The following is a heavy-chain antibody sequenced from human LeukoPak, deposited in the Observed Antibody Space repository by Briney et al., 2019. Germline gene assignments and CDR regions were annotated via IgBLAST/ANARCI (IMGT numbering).Heavy chain of an antibody. J-gene: IGHJ4*02. CDR3: ARDKYSYGFY. V-gene: IGHV3-23*01. CDR2: ISGSGGST. D-gene: IGHD5-18*01. CDR1: GFTFSSYG. Sequence: GGSLRLSCAASGFTFSSYGMSWVRQAPGKGLEWVSAISGSGGSTYYADSVKGRFTISRDNAKNSLYLQMNSLRAEDTAVYYCARDKYSYGFYWGQGTLVTVSS.